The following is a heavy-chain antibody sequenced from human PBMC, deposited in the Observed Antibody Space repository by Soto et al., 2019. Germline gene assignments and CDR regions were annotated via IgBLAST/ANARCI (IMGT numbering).Heavy chain of an antibody. CDR2: ISGSGGST. CDR3: LISPYYYDCRGYYEYNAXDI. V-gene: IGHV3-23*01. D-gene: IGHD3-22*01. CDR1: GFTFSSYA. J-gene: IGHJ3*02. Sequence: PGGSLRLSCAASGFTFSSYAMSWVRQAPGKGLEWVSAISGSGGSTYYADSVKGRFTISRDNSKNTLYLQMNSLRAEDTAVYYCLISPYYYDCRGYYEYNAXDISGQGTIVTVS.